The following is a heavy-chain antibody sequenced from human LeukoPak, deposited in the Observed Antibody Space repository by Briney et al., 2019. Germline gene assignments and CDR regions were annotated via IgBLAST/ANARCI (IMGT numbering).Heavy chain of an antibody. J-gene: IGHJ4*02. CDR3: VRVGFTTSWSNFDY. Sequence: ASVKVSCKAAGYNFPAYFMHWVRPAPGQGLERMGRINPNGGDTNYAQKFQGRVTMTSDTSISTAYMELNSLMSDDTAVYYCVRVGFTTSWSNFDYWGQGTLVTVSS. V-gene: IGHV1-2*06. CDR2: INPNGGDT. D-gene: IGHD2-2*01. CDR1: GYNFPAYF.